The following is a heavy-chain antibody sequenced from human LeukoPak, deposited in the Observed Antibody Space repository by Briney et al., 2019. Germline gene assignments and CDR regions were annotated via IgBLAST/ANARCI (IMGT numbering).Heavy chain of an antibody. CDR3: ARLNVLAMATIFDY. Sequence: SENLSRNASISAGSCSSTTYYWPWLRQPPGKGLEYIPSISYSVETYYNPALRSRVTISVDTFKNQLSLRMTSVTAADTAVYYCARLNVLAMATIFDYWGQGILVTVSS. J-gene: IGHJ4*02. CDR1: AGSCSSTTYY. D-gene: IGHD5-24*01. V-gene: IGHV4-39*01. CDR2: ISYSVET.